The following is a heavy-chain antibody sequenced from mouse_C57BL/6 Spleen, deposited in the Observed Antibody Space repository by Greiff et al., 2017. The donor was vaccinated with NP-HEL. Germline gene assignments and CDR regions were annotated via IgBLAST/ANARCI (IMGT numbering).Heavy chain of an antibody. V-gene: IGHV5-12*01. J-gene: IGHJ4*01. CDR2: ISNGGGST. CDR1: GFTFSDYY. CDR3: ARSRWAMDY. Sequence: EVKLVESGGGLVQPGGSLKLSCAASGFTFSDYYMYWVRQTPEKRLEWVAYISNGGGSTYYPDTVKGRFTISRDNAKNTLYLQMSRLKSEDTAMYYCARSRWAMDYWGQGTSVTVSS.